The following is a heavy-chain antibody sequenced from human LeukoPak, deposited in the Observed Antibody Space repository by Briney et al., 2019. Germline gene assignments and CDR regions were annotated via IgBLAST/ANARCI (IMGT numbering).Heavy chain of an antibody. CDR1: GFTVSSNY. Sequence: GGSLRLSCAASGFTVSSNYMSWVRQAPGKGLEWVGRIKPKTDGETTEYAAPVKDRFSISRDDSKSMMYLQMNSLKTEDTAVYYCITPLPYSAQGGQGTLVTVSS. J-gene: IGHJ4*02. D-gene: IGHD2-21*01. CDR3: ITPLPYSAQ. CDR2: IKPKTDGETT. V-gene: IGHV3-15*01.